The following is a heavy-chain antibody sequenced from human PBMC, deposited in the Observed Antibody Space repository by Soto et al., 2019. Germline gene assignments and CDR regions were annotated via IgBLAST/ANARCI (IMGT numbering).Heavy chain of an antibody. V-gene: IGHV3-33*01. J-gene: IGHJ5*02. CDR3: ARELYCSGGSCYVPGTNNWFDP. CDR1: GFTFSSYG. CDR2: IWYDGSNK. Sequence: GGSLRLSCAASGFTFSSYGMHWVRQAPGKGLEWVAVIWYDGSNKYYADSVKGRFTISRDNSKNTLYLQMNSLRAEDTAVYYCARELYCSGGSCYVPGTNNWFDPWGQGTLVTVSS. D-gene: IGHD2-15*01.